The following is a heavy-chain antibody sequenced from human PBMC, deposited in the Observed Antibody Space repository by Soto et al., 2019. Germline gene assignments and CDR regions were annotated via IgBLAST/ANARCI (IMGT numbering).Heavy chain of an antibody. CDR1: GSSISSYY. V-gene: IGHV4-59*01. CDR3: ARLTTVTTVFDY. D-gene: IGHD4-17*01. J-gene: IGHJ4*02. CDR2: IYYSGST. Sequence: SETLSLTCTVSGSSISSYYWSWIRQPPGKGLEWIGYIYYSGSTNYNPSLKSRVTISVDTSKNQFSLKLSSVTAADTAVYYCARLTTVTTVFDYWXQGTLVTVSS.